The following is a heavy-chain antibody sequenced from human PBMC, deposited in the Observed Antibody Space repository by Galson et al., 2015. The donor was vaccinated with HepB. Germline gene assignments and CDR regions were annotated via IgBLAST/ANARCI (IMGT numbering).Heavy chain of an antibody. CDR3: ARVDLIGGLVSYYGMDV. V-gene: IGHV1-46*01. Sequence: SVKVSCKASGYTFISYYMHWVRQAPGQGLEWMGIINPSGGSTSYAQKFQGRVTMTRDTSISTAYMELSRLRSDDTAVYYCARVDLIGGLVSYYGMDVWGQGTTVTVSS. J-gene: IGHJ6*02. CDR1: GYTFISYY. CDR2: INPSGGST. D-gene: IGHD4-23*01.